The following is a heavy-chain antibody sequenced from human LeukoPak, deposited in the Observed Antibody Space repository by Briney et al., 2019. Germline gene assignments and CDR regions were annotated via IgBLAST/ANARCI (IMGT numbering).Heavy chain of an antibody. CDR3: ARHAPNYYDSSGYRGDAFDI. J-gene: IGHJ3*02. CDR2: IYYSGST. CDR1: GGSISSYY. Sequence: SETLSLTCTVSGGSISSYYWSWLRQPPGKGLEWIGYIYYSGSTNYNPSLKSRVTISVDTSKNQFSLKLSSVTAADTAVYYCARHAPNYYDSSGYRGDAFDIWGQGTMVTVSS. D-gene: IGHD3-22*01. V-gene: IGHV4-59*08.